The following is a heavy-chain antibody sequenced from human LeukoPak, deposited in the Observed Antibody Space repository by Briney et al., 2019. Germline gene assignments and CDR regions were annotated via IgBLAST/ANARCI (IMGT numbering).Heavy chain of an antibody. J-gene: IGHJ4*02. Sequence: SVKVSCKASGGTFSSYAISWVRQDPGQGLEWMGGIIPIFGTANYAQKFQGRVTITADESTSTAYMELSSLRSEDTAVYYCASGWFGEHRGDYWGQGTLVTVSS. CDR2: IIPIFGTA. CDR3: ASGWFGEHRGDY. CDR1: GGTFSSYA. V-gene: IGHV1-69*13. D-gene: IGHD3-10*01.